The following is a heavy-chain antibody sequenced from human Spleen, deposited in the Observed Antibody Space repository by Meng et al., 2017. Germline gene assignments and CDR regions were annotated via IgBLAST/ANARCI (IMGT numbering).Heavy chain of an antibody. J-gene: IGHJ4*02. CDR3: TRNSYDSRHYVLGF. CDR1: GDSISSNTW. CDR2: IYHGGST. V-gene: IGHV4-4*02. D-gene: IGHD3-10*02. Sequence: QVQLQESGPGLLKPSGTLSLPCAVSGDSISSNTWWSWVRQPPGKGLEWIGEIYHGGSTNYIPSLKSRVTISIDKSKNQFSLDLSSVTAADTAVYYCTRNSYDSRHYVLGFWGQGTLVTVSS.